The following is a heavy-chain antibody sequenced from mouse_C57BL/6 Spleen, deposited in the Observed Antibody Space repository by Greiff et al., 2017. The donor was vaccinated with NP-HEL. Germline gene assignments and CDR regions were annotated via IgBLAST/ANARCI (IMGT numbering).Heavy chain of an antibody. V-gene: IGHV2-2*01. Sequence: VQLQQSGPGLVQPSQSLSITCTVSGFSLTSYGVHWVRQSPGKGLEWLGVIWSGGSTDYNAAFISRLSISKDNSKSQVFFKMNSLQADDTAIYYCARNGGYGSRGWYFDVWGTGTTVTVSS. CDR3: ARNGGYGSRGWYFDV. CDR2: IWSGGST. J-gene: IGHJ1*03. D-gene: IGHD1-1*01. CDR1: GFSLTSYG.